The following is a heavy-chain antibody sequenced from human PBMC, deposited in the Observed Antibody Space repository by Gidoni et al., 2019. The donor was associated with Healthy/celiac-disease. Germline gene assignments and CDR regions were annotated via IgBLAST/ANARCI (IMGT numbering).Heavy chain of an antibody. Sequence: QVQLVQSGAEVKKPGSSVKVSCKASGGTFSSSAFSWVRQAHGQGLEWMGGIILIFGRANYAQNFQGRVTSNADKSTSTAYMKLSSLRSEDTAVYYCARVYADVDTAMVTGYNWFDPWGQGTLVTVSS. CDR3: ARVYADVDTAMVTGYNWFDP. CDR1: GGTFSSSA. V-gene: IGHV1-69*06. D-gene: IGHD5-18*01. CDR2: IILIFGRA. J-gene: IGHJ5*02.